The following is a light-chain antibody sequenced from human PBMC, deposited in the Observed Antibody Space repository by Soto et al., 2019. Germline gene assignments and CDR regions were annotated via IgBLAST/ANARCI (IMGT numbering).Light chain of an antibody. V-gene: IGKV3-20*01. CDR1: QSVPSNY. Sequence: EFVLTQSPGTLSLSPGERATLSCRASQSVPSNYLAWYQQRPGQAPRLLIYAASIRATGIPDRISGSGSGTDFTLTISRLEPEDFAVYYCQQYGNSPPLTFGGGTKVEI. CDR2: AAS. CDR3: QQYGNSPPLT. J-gene: IGKJ4*01.